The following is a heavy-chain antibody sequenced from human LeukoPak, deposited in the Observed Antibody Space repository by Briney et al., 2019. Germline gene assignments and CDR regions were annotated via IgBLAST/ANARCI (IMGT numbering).Heavy chain of an antibody. D-gene: IGHD1-26*01. Sequence: GGSLRLSCAASGFTFDDYAMNWVRQAPGKGLEWVSGISWNSSSIDYADSVKGRFTISRDNAKNSLYLQMNSLRAEDTALYYCAKDETFLSSLGDSGSYIGYYFDYWGQGTLVTVSS. J-gene: IGHJ4*02. V-gene: IGHV3-9*01. CDR1: GFTFDDYA. CDR2: ISWNSSSI. CDR3: AKDETFLSSLGDSGSYIGYYFDY.